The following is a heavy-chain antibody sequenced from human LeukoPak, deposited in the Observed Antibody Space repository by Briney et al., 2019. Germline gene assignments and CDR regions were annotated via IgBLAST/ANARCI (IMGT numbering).Heavy chain of an antibody. CDR3: AKGAYDYIEMGYFDS. CDR1: GFTSTNYA. D-gene: IGHD5-12*01. J-gene: IGHJ4*02. Sequence: GGSLRLSCAASGFTSTNYAMNWVRQAPGKGLEWVSVLIGSSGNTDYADSVKGRFTISRDKSKNTLFLQMNSLRAEDTAIYFCAKGAYDYIEMGYFDSWGQGTLVTVSS. CDR2: LIGSSGNT. V-gene: IGHV3-23*01.